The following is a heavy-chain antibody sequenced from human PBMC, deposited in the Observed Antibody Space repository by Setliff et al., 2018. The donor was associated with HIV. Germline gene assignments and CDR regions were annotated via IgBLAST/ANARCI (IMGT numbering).Heavy chain of an antibody. CDR3: ARGQEDKGYNGNYFYYFYMDV. V-gene: IGHV4-39*07. D-gene: IGHD1-20*01. CDR2: IYHSGST. Sequence: SETLSLTCTVSGGSTSSSSNYWGWVRQTPGKGLEWIGEIYHSGSTTYNPSLKRRVTMSLDKSKNQFSLKVTSVTAADTAVYFCARGQEDKGYNGNYFYYFYMDVWGKGTTVTVSS. CDR1: GGSTSSSSNY. J-gene: IGHJ6*03.